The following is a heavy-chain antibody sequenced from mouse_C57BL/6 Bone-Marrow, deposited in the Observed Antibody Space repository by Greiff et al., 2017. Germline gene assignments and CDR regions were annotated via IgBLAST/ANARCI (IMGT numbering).Heavy chain of an antibody. CDR2: IYPGNSAT. D-gene: IGHD1-1*01. CDR1: GYTFTSYW. V-gene: IGHV1-5*01. CDR3: TRRITTVVATADY. Sequence: VQLQQSGTVLARPGASVKMSCKTSGYTFTSYWMHWVKQRPGQGLEWIGAIYPGNSATSSNQKFKGKAKLTAVTSATTAYMELSSLTNEDSAVYYCTRRITTVVATADYWGQGTTLTVSS. J-gene: IGHJ2*01.